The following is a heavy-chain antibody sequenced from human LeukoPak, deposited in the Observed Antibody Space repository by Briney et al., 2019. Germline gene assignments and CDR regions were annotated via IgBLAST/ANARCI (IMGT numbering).Heavy chain of an antibody. CDR3: ASWKGEVGATERGFDY. Sequence: GGPLRLSCAASGFTFSSYEMNWVRQAPGKGLEWVSYISSSGSTIYYADSVKGRFTISRDNAKNSLYLQMNSLRAEDTAVYYCASWKGEVGATERGFDYWGQGTLVTVSS. CDR1: GFTFSSYE. V-gene: IGHV3-48*03. CDR2: ISSSGSTI. D-gene: IGHD1-26*01. J-gene: IGHJ4*02.